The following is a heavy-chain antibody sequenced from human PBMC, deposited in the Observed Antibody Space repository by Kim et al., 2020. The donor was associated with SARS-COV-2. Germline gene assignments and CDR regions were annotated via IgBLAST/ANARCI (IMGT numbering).Heavy chain of an antibody. CDR3: ARAYYYGSGSYFTKGGYGMDV. D-gene: IGHD3-10*01. CDR2: INAGNGNT. J-gene: IGHJ6*02. V-gene: IGHV1-3*01. CDR1: GYTFTSYA. Sequence: ASVKVSCKASGYTFTSYAMHWVRQAPGQRLEWMGWINAGNGNTKYSQKFQGRVTITRDTSASTAYMELSSLRSEDTAVYYCARAYYYGSGSYFTKGGYGMDVWGQGTTVTVSS.